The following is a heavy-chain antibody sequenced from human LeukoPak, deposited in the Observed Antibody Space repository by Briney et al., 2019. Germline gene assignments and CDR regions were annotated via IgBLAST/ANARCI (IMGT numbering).Heavy chain of an antibody. V-gene: IGHV3-15*07. CDR1: GFTFSNAW. CDR2: IKSKTDGGTT. D-gene: IGHD3-3*01. J-gene: IGHJ4*02. CDR3: TTESEGYDFWSGYYHFDY. Sequence: PGGSLRLSCAASGFTFSNAWMNWVRQAPGKGLEWVGRIKSKTDGGTTDYAAPVKGRFTISRDDSKNTLYLQMNSLKTEDTAVYYCTTESEGYDFWSGYYHFDYWGLGTLVTVSS.